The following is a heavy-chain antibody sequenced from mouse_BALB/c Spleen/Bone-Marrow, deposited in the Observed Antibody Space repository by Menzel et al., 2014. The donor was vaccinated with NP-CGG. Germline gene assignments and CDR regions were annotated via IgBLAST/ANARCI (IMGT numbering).Heavy chain of an antibody. V-gene: IGHV1-14*01. J-gene: IGHJ1*01. CDR2: INPYNDGT. D-gene: IGHD2-2*01. CDR1: GYTFTSYV. CDR3: ARSLYGFDWYFDV. Sequence: VQLKQSGPELVKPGASVKMSCKASGYTFTSYVMHWVKQKPGQGLEWIGNINPYNDGTKYNEKFKGKATLTSDEFSSTAYMELSSLTSEDSAVYYCARSLYGFDWYFDVWGAGTTVTVSS.